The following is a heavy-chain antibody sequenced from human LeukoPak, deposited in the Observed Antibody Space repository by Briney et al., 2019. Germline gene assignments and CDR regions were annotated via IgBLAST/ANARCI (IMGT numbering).Heavy chain of an antibody. V-gene: IGHV1-18*01. Sequence: ASVKVSCKASGYKFSGYGITWVRQAPGQGLEWMGWISAYNGNTKNAQKFQGRVTRTTDTSTSTAYIELSSLRSDDTAVYYCARPGLSYGDNWFFFDYWGQGTLVTVSS. D-gene: IGHD4-17*01. J-gene: IGHJ4*02. CDR3: ARPGLSYGDNWFFFDY. CDR1: GYKFSGYG. CDR2: ISAYNGNT.